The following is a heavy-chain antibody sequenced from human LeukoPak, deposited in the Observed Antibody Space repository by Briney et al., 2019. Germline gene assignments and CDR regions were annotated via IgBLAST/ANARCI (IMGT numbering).Heavy chain of an antibody. D-gene: IGHD1-14*01. CDR3: AKRPPFNY. CDR2: ISSDGSDK. CDR1: GFTFSPHA. V-gene: IGHV3-30-3*01. J-gene: IGHJ4*02. Sequence: GRSLRLSCAASGFTFSPHAMPWVRQAPGKGLKWVAVISSDGSDKYYADSVQGRFTISRDNSKNTLYLQMNSLRPEDTAVYYCAKRPPFNYWGQGTLVTVSS.